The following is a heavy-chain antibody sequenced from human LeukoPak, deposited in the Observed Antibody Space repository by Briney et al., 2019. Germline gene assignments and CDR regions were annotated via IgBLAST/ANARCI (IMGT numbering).Heavy chain of an antibody. CDR3: ARRIAAAGMSRGFDY. J-gene: IGHJ4*02. Sequence: SETLSLTCTVSGGSISSYYWSWIRQPPGKGLEWIGYIYYSGSTNYNPSLKSRVTISVDTSKNQFSLKLSSVTAADTAVYYCARRIAAAGMSRGFDYWGQGALVTVSS. CDR1: GGSISSYY. V-gene: IGHV4-59*08. D-gene: IGHD6-13*01. CDR2: IYYSGST.